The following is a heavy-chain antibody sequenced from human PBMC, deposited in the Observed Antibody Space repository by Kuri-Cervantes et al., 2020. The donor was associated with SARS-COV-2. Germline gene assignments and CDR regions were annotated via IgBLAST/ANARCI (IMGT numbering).Heavy chain of an antibody. CDR2: ISSSSSTI. J-gene: IGHJ4*02. V-gene: IGHV3-48*02. CDR1: GFTFSSYS. D-gene: IGHD3-22*01. Sequence: GESLKISCAASGFTFSSYSTNWVRQAPGKGLEWVSYISSSSSTIYYADSVKGRFTISRDNVKNSLYLQMNSLRDEDTAVYYCARDGGGYYDSSGYYGQLGFDYWGQGALVTVSS. CDR3: ARDGGGYYDSSGYYGQLGFDY.